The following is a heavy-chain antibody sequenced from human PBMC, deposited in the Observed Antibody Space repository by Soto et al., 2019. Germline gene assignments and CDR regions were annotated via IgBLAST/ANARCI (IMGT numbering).Heavy chain of an antibody. V-gene: IGHV4-59*01. D-gene: IGHD2-15*01. Sequence: PSETLSLTCTVSGVSISSYYWSWIRQPPGKGLEWIGYIYYSGSTNYNPSLKSRVTISVDTSKNQFSLKLSSVTAADTAVYYCASTPGYCSGGSCSAGAFDIWGQGTMVTVSS. CDR1: GVSISSYY. CDR2: IYYSGST. J-gene: IGHJ3*02. CDR3: ASTPGYCSGGSCSAGAFDI.